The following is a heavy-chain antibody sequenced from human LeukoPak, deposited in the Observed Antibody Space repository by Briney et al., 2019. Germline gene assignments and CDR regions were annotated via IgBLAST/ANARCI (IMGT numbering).Heavy chain of an antibody. CDR2: IKSDGST. CDR3: ARAPSEIGGYYPEYFRH. D-gene: IGHD3-22*01. V-gene: IGHV3-74*01. J-gene: IGHJ1*01. Sequence: GGSLRHSCAASGFTFITYWLHWVRQAPGKGLAWVSRIKSDGSTNYADSVKGRFTISRDNANNTLSLQMNSLRPEDTGVYYCARAPSEIGGYYPEYFRHWGQGTLVTVSS. CDR1: GFTFITYW.